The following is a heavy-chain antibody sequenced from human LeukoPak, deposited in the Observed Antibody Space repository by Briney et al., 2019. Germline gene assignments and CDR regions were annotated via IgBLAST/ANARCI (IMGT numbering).Heavy chain of an antibody. V-gene: IGHV3-23*01. D-gene: IGHD3-9*01. CDR1: GFTFSSYA. CDR3: AKDYVILTVYYYSSYGMDA. J-gene: IGHJ6*02. CDR2: ISGSGGST. Sequence: GGSLRLSCAASGFTFSSYAMSWVRQAPGKGLEWVSAISGSGGSTYYADSVKGRFTISRDNSKNTLYLQMNSLRAEDTAVFYCAKDYVILTVYYYSSYGMDAWAKGPRSPSP.